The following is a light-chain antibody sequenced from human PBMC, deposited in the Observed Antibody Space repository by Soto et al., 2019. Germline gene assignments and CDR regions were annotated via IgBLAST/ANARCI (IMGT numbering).Light chain of an antibody. V-gene: IGKV1-5*03. Sequence: DIQMTQSPSTLSASVGDRVTITCRASQSISDWLAWYQQKPGKAPKLLIYKASSLGSGVPARFSGRGSGTEFTLTISSLQADDFATYYCQQYNGERVFGHGTKVDIK. J-gene: IGKJ1*01. CDR3: QQYNGERV. CDR1: QSISDW. CDR2: KAS.